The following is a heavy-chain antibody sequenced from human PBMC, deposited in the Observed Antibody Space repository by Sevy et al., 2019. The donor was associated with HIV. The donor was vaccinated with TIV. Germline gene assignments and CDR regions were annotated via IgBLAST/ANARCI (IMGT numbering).Heavy chain of an antibody. CDR1: GYTFTFYD. CDR2: MNPNSRNT. D-gene: IGHD6-6*01. V-gene: IGHV1-8*01. J-gene: IGHJ4*02. CDR3: ARGASLYSSSIIEYDY. Sequence: KAGASVKVSCKASGYTFTFYDINWVRQATGQGLEWVGWMNPNSRNTGYAQKFQGRVTMTRNTSISTAYMELSSLRSEDTAVFYCARGASLYSSSIIEYDYWGQGTLVTVSS.